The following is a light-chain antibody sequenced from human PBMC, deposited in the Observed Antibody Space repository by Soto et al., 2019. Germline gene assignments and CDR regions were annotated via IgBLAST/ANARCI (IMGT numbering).Light chain of an antibody. CDR1: SSDVGGYNY. CDR3: CSYAGSYTWV. CDR2: DVS. Sequence: QSVLTQPRSVSGSPGQSVTISCTGPSSDVGGYNYVSWYQQHPGKAPKLMIYDVSKRPSGVPDRFSGSKSGNTASLTISGLQAEDEADYYCCSYAGSYTWVFGGGTKVTVL. J-gene: IGLJ3*02. V-gene: IGLV2-11*01.